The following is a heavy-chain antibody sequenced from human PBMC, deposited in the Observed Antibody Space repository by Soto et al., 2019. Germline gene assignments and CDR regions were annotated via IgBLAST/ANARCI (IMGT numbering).Heavy chain of an antibody. CDR1: GASINSGGYF. J-gene: IGHJ4*02. Sequence: QVQLQESGPGLVKPSQTLSLACSVSGASINSGGYFWRWIRQLPGQGLEWIGYIHYSGSTYYNPSLKSRVVMSMDTSKNDFSRKLSSVTAADTAVFYCARGFVETAMAFDYWGQGALVTVSS. V-gene: IGHV4-31*03. D-gene: IGHD5-18*01. CDR2: IHYSGST. CDR3: ARGFVETAMAFDY.